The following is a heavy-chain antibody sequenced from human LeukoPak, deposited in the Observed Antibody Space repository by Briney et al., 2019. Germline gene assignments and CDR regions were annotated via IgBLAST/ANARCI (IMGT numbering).Heavy chain of an antibody. V-gene: IGHV1-2*02. J-gene: IGHJ4*02. CDR3: ARDYSSSSGYFDY. D-gene: IGHD6-6*01. CDR2: INPNSGDT. CDR1: GYTFTGYY. Sequence: ASVKVSCKASGYTFTGYYMHWVRQAPGQGLEWMGWINPNSGDTNYAEKFQGRVTMTRDRSISTAYMDLRRLRSDDTAVYYCARDYSSSSGYFDYWGQGTLVTVSS.